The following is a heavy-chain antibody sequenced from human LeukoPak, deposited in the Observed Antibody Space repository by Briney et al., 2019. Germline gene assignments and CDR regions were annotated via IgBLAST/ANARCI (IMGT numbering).Heavy chain of an antibody. D-gene: IGHD5-24*01. CDR2: ISPNGVIT. J-gene: IGHJ4*02. V-gene: IGHV3-23*01. Sequence: GGSLRLSCAASGFTFSSYTMNWVRQAPGKGLEWVSGISPNGVITYYADSVKGRFTISRDNSKGTVYLQMNSLRPEDTAVYYCAKDDAWLQYGNWGRGTLVTVSS. CDR3: AKDDAWLQYGN. CDR1: GFTFSSYT.